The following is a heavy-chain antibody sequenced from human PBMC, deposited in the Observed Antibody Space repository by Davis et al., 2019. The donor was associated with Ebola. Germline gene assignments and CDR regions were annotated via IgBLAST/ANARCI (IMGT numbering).Heavy chain of an antibody. V-gene: IGHV1-46*01. Sequence: ASVPVSCMASGYTFTSYYMHWVRQPPGQGLEWMGIINPSRGSTSYAQKFQGRVTMTRDTSAGTVYMELSSLRSEDTAVYYCSRDGVTIFVQGWDVWGQGTTVTVSS. J-gene: IGHJ6*02. CDR3: SRDGVTIFVQGWDV. CDR2: INPSRGST. D-gene: IGHD3-3*01. CDR1: GYTFTSYY.